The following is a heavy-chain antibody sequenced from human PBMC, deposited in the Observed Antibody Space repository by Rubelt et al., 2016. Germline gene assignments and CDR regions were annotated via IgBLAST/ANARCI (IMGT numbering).Heavy chain of an antibody. Sequence: QVQLQESGPGLVKPSETLSLTCTVSGDSISRSSYYWGWIRQPPGKGLEWIGHVYYSGSTHYNPSLKSRVPISVDTSKNHFPLKLTAVTAADTAVYYCARSSNWGPDYWGQGTLVIVSS. CDR3: ARSSNWGPDY. CDR2: VYYSGST. J-gene: IGHJ4*02. V-gene: IGHV4-39*02. CDR1: GDSISRSSYY. D-gene: IGHD7-27*01.